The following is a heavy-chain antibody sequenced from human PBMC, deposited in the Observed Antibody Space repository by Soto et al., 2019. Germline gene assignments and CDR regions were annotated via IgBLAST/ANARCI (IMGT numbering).Heavy chain of an antibody. Sequence: ASVKVSCKASGYTFTSYYMHWVRQAPGQGLEWMGIINPSGGSTSYAQKFQGRVTMTRDTSTSTVYMELSSLRSEDTAVYYCARDPYSITIFGVVIEGLDYWGQGTLVTVYS. V-gene: IGHV1-46*01. CDR2: INPSGGST. CDR1: GYTFTSYY. CDR3: ARDPYSITIFGVVIEGLDY. J-gene: IGHJ4*02. D-gene: IGHD3-3*01.